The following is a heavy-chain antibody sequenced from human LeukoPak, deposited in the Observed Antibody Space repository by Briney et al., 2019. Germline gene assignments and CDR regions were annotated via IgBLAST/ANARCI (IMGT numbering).Heavy chain of an antibody. V-gene: IGHV4-59*01. J-gene: IGHJ5*02. D-gene: IGHD6-13*01. CDR3: AREVQYSSSWYGVDWFDP. Sequence: PGGSLRLSCAASGFTFSSYAMSWIRQPPGKGLEWIGYIYYSGSTNYNPPLKSRVTISVDTSKNQFSLKLSSVTAADTAVYYCAREVQYSSSWYGVDWFDPWGQGTLVTVSS. CDR2: IYYSGST. CDR1: GFTFSSYA.